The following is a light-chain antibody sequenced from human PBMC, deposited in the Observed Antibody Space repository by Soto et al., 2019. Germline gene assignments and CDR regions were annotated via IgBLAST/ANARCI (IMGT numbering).Light chain of an antibody. CDR3: TSYAGSNIWV. J-gene: IGLJ3*02. CDR1: SSDVGGYNY. V-gene: IGLV2-8*01. CDR2: EVS. Sequence: QSVLTQPPFASGSPGQSVTISCTGTSSDVGGYNYVSWYQQYPGKAPKLMIYEVSKRPSGVPDRFSGSKSGKTASLTVSGLQPEDEADYYCTSYAGSNIWVFGGGTKLTVL.